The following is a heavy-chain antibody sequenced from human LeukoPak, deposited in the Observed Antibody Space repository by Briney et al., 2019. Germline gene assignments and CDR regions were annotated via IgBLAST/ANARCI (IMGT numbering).Heavy chain of an antibody. CDR1: GGSLTSSSYY. CDR2: IYYSGST. J-gene: IGHJ5*02. CDR3: ARHYDILAGYNGFDP. V-gene: IGHV4-39*01. D-gene: IGHD3-9*01. Sequence: PSETLSLTCTVSGGSLTSSSYYWGWIRQPPGKGLEWIGSIYYSGSTYYNPSLKSRVTISVDTSKNQFSLKLSSVTAADTAVYYCARHYDILAGYNGFDPWGQGTLVTVSS.